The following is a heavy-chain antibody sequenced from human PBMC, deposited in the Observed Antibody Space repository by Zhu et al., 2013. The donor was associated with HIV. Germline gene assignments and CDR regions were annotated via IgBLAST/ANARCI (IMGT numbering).Heavy chain of an antibody. D-gene: IGHD2-2*01. CDR1: GYTFTGYY. CDR3: ARSSSAQLPVHYYGMDV. CDR2: INPNNGGT. Sequence: QVQLVQSGTEVKKPGASVKVSCKASGYTFTGYYMHWVRQAPGQGLEWMGWINPNNGGTNYAQNFQGRVTMTRDTSISTAYMELSRLESDDTAVYYCARSSSAQLPVHYYGMDVWGQGTTVTVSS. J-gene: IGHJ6*02. V-gene: IGHV1-2*02.